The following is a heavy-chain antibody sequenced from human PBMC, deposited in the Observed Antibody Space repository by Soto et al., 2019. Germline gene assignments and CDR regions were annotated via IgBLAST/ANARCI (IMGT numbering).Heavy chain of an antibody. D-gene: IGHD3-22*01. CDR1: GGTFSSYA. J-gene: IGHJ4*02. Sequence: ASVKVSCKASGGTFSSYAISWVRQAPGQGLEWMGGIIPIFGTANYAQKFQGRVTITADESTSTAYMKLSSLRSEDTAVYYCARAPAHYYDSSTLGYWGQGTLVTVSS. V-gene: IGHV1-69*13. CDR2: IIPIFGTA. CDR3: ARAPAHYYDSSTLGY.